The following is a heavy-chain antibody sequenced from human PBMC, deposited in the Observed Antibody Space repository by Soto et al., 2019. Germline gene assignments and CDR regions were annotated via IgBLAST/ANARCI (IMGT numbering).Heavy chain of an antibody. CDR1: GFTFSSYG. V-gene: IGHV3-30*18. CDR2: ISYDGSNK. J-gene: IGHJ4*02. CDR3: ANHSTSGSYLYFDC. D-gene: IGHD1-26*01. Sequence: GGSLRLSCAASGFTFSSYGMPWVRQAPGKGLEWVAVISYDGSNKYYADSVKSRVTISRDNSKNTLYLQMNSLRAEDTAVYYCANHSTSGSYLYFDCWGQGTLVTVS.